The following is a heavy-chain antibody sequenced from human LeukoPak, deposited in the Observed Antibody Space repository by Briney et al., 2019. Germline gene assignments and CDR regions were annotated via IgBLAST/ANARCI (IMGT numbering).Heavy chain of an antibody. CDR1: GGSISSGGYY. J-gene: IGHJ5*02. CDR2: IYYSGST. D-gene: IGHD3-10*01. CDR3: ARVTMVRGVRWFDP. Sequence: SETLSLTCTVSGGSISSGGYYWGWIRQPPGRGLEWIGSIYYSGSTYYNPSLKSRVTISVDTSKNQFSLKLSSVTAADTAVYYCARVTMVRGVRWFDPWGQGTLVTVSS. V-gene: IGHV4-39*07.